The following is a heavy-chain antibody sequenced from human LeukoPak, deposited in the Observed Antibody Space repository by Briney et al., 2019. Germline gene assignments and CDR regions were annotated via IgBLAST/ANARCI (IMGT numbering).Heavy chain of an antibody. V-gene: IGHV3-23*01. D-gene: IGHD5-18*01. J-gene: IGHJ5*02. CDR2: ISGSGGST. CDR3: ARESREWIQLGGWFDP. Sequence: GGSLRLSCAASGFTFSSYAMSWVRQAPGKGLEWVSAISGSGGSTYYADSVKGRFTISRDNSKNTLYLQMNSLRAEDTAVYYCARESREWIQLGGWFDPWGQGTLVTVSS. CDR1: GFTFSSYA.